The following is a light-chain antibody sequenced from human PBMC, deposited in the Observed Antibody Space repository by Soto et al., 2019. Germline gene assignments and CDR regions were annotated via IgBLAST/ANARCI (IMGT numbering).Light chain of an antibody. V-gene: IGKV2-28*01. J-gene: IGKJ2*01. Sequence: DIVMTQSPLSLPVTPGEPASISCRSSQSLLHSNGYNYLDWYLQKPGQSPQLLIYLGSNRASGAPDRFSGSGSGTDFTLKISRVEAEDVWVYYCMQALQTPTFGQGTKLEIK. CDR3: MQALQTPT. CDR2: LGS. CDR1: QSLLHSNGYNY.